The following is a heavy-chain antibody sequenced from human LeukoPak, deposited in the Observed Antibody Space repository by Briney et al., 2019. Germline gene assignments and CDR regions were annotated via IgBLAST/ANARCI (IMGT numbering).Heavy chain of an antibody. CDR1: NDYISDYY. V-gene: IGHV4-4*07. CDR2: VSKIGNT. J-gene: IGHJ4*02. D-gene: IGHD2-21*01. CDR3: ARQGSDNYFDS. Sequence: SETLSLTCTVSNDYISDYYWSWIRQPAGQGLEWIGRVSKIGNTNYNPSLKSRVTMSVQTSKNQFSLKLNSVTAADTAVYYCARQGSDNYFDSWGLGTLVTVSS.